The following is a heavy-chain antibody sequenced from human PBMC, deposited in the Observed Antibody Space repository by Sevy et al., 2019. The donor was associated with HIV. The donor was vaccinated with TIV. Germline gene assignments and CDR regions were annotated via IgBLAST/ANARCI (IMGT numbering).Heavy chain of an antibody. CDR2: IYYNGHI. CDR1: GGSITSLY. D-gene: IGHD1-26*01. J-gene: IGHJ4*02. V-gene: IGHV4-59*08. Sequence: SETLSLTCTVSGGSITSLYWNRIRQPPGKGLEWIANIYYNGHINYNPSLKSRVTLSLDTSKNQFSPRLSSVTAADTAMYYCAGENAWGRGYSWGQGTLVTVSS. CDR3: AGENAWGRGYS.